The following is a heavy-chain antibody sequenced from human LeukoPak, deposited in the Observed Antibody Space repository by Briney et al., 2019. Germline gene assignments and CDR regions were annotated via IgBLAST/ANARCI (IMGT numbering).Heavy chain of an antibody. V-gene: IGHV3-9*01. CDR1: GFTFDDYA. CDR2: ISWNSGSI. CDR3: AKDKSGNAFDI. Sequence: PGGSLRLSCAASGFTFDDYAMHWVRQAPGKGREWVSGISWNSGSIGYADSVKGRFTISRDNAKNSLYLQMNSLRAEDTALYYCAKDKSGNAFDIWGQGTMVTVSS. J-gene: IGHJ3*02. D-gene: IGHD3-10*01.